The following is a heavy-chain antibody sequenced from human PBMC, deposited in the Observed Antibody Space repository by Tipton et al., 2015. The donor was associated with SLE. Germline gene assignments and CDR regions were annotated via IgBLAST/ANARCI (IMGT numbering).Heavy chain of an antibody. Sequence: TLSLTCAVSGGSMSSVSDYWSWIRQPAGKELEWIGRIHTSGSTYYNPSFNSRVSMSVDMSKNQFSLMLTSVTATDTAVYYCARERKYVVRFRELVAPDLWGQGTAITVSS. CDR1: GGSMSSVSDY. D-gene: IGHD1-26*01. CDR3: ARERKYVVRFRELVAPDL. CDR2: IHTSGST. J-gene: IGHJ3*01. V-gene: IGHV4-61*02.